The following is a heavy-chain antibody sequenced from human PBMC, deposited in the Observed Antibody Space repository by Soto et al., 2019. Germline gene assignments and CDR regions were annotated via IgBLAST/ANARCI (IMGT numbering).Heavy chain of an antibody. D-gene: IGHD6-19*01. Sequence: GGSLRLSCAASGFTFSSYAMSWVRQAPGKGLEWVSAISGSGGSTYYADSVKGRFTISRDNSKNTLYLQMNSLRAEDTAVYYCAKDLYSSGWYAGLFDYWGQGTLVTVSS. V-gene: IGHV3-23*01. J-gene: IGHJ4*02. CDR2: ISGSGGST. CDR1: GFTFSSYA. CDR3: AKDLYSSGWYAGLFDY.